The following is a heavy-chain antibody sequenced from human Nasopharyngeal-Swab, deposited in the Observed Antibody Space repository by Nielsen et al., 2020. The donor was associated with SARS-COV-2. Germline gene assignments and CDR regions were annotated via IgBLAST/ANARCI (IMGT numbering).Heavy chain of an antibody. Sequence: SETLSLTCAVSGGSISSGGYSWSWIRQPPGKSLEWIGYIYHSGSTYHNPSLKSRVTISVDTSKNQFSLKLSSVTAADTAVYYCARETYYYGSGSYRAFDYWGQGTLVTVSS. J-gene: IGHJ4*02. D-gene: IGHD3-10*01. CDR3: ARETYYYGSGSYRAFDY. CDR1: GGSISSGGYS. V-gene: IGHV4-30-2*01. CDR2: IYHSGST.